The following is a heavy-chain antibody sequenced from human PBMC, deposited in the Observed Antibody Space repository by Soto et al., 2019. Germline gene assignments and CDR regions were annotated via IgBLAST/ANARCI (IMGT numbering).Heavy chain of an antibody. CDR3: ARQQTKEGSDYYYYGMDV. J-gene: IGHJ6*02. CDR2: IIPIFGTA. CDR1: GGTFSRYA. Sequence: QVQLVQSGAEVKKPGSSVKVSCKASGGTFSRYAISWVRQAPGQGLEWMGGIIPIFGTANYAQKFQGRVTITADESTSTVYTDLSSLRSEDTAVFYCARQQTKEGSDYYYYGMDVWGQGTTVTVSS. V-gene: IGHV1-69*01. D-gene: IGHD1-7*01.